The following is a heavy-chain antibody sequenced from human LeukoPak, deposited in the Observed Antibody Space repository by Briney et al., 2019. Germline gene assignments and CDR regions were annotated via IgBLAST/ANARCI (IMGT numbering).Heavy chain of an antibody. D-gene: IGHD3-10*01. J-gene: IGHJ6*02. CDR2: IYSRGST. V-gene: IGHV3-66*01. CDR3: ARDVPGLLWFGELLDGMDV. CDR1: GFTVSSNY. Sequence: GGSLRLSCAASGFTVSSNYMSWVRQAPGKGLEWVSVIYSRGSTYYADSVKGRFTISRDNSKNTLYLQMNSLRAEDTAVYYCARDVPGLLWFGELLDGMDVWGQGTTVTVSS.